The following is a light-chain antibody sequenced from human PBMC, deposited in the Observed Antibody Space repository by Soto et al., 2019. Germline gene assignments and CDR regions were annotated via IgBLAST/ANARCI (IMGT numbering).Light chain of an antibody. Sequence: IQLTQSPSSLSAYVGDRVTLTCRATQGISGYVAWYQQKPGRAPQLLIYAASTLQSGVPSRFSGSGSGTDFTLTISSLQPEDFATYYCQQLNRLPFTFGPGTKVDVK. CDR1: QGISGY. V-gene: IGKV1-9*01. CDR3: QQLNRLPFT. CDR2: AAS. J-gene: IGKJ3*01.